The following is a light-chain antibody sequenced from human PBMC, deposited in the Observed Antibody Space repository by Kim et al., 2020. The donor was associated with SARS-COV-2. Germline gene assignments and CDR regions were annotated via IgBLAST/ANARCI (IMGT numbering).Light chain of an antibody. Sequence: QSALTQPPSASGSPGQSVTISCTGTNRDVGDYNFVSWYQQHPGKAPQLVIYEVNKRPSGVPDRFSGSKSGNTASLTVSGLQAEDEAAYYCSSYAGSNTFVVFGGGTQLTVL. CDR1: NRDVGDYNF. CDR3: SSYAGSNTFVV. J-gene: IGLJ2*01. V-gene: IGLV2-8*01. CDR2: EVN.